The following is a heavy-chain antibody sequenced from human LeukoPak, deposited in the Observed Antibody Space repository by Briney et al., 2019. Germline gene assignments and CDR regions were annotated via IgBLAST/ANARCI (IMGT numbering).Heavy chain of an antibody. CDR3: ARVRIGQQLDKYYYYAMDV. Sequence: ASVKVSCKASGYTFTDYYMHWVREAPGQVLEWMGWINPNSGGTNYAQKFQGRVTMTTDTSISTAYMEVSRLRSDDTAVHYCARVRIGQQLDKYYYYAMDVWGQGTTVTVSS. CDR1: GYTFTDYY. D-gene: IGHD6-13*01. CDR2: INPNSGGT. V-gene: IGHV1-2*02. J-gene: IGHJ6*02.